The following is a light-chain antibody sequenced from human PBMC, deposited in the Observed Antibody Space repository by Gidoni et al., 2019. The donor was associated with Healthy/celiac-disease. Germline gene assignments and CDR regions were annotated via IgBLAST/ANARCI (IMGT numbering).Light chain of an antibody. CDR1: QSVSSSY. Sequence: SCRASQSVSSSYLAWYQQKPGQAPRLLIYGASSRATGIPDRFSGSGSGTDFTLTISRLEPEDFSVYYCQQYGSSRPYTFGQGTKLEIK. CDR2: GAS. V-gene: IGKV3-20*01. CDR3: QQYGSSRPYT. J-gene: IGKJ2*01.